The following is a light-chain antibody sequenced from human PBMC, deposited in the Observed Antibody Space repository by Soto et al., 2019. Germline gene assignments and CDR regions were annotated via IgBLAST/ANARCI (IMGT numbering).Light chain of an antibody. CDR3: QVWDSSTVV. V-gene: IGLV3-9*01. Sequence: SYELTQPLSVSVALGQTARITCGGNNIGSKNVHWYQQKPGQAPVLVIYRDSNRPSGIPERFSASNSGITATLTISRAQAGDEADFYCQVWDSSTVVFGGGTKVTVL. J-gene: IGLJ2*01. CDR2: RDS. CDR1: NIGSKN.